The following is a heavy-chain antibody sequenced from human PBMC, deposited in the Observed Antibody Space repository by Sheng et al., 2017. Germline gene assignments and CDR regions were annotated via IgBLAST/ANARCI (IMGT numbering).Heavy chain of an antibody. CDR2: VSGAGDYT. CDR1: GFTFNSYA. D-gene: IGHD2-15*01. J-gene: IGHJ4*02. Sequence: EVHLVESGGGLVQPGESLRVSCAASGFTFNSYAMSWVRQAPGKGLEWVSAVSGAGDYTYYTDSVKGRFTISRDNSNNTLFLQMNSLRAEDTAIYYCAKDKDCSGVGCPVEHWGQGTLVTVSS. CDR3: AKDKDCSGVGCPVEH. V-gene: IGHV3-23*04.